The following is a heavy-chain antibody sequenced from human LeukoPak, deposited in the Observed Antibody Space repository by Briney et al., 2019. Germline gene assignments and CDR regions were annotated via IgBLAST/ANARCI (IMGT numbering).Heavy chain of an antibody. V-gene: IGHV3-23*01. J-gene: IGHJ6*03. CDR1: GFTFSSYA. D-gene: IGHD3-10*01. Sequence: GGSLRLSCAASGFTFSSYAMSWVRQAPGKGLEWVSGISGCHGRTYYTDSVNGRFTISRDNSKNTLYLQMNSLRAEDTAVYYCAMASGCPLYYRNVWGRGTTVTVS. CDR2: ISGCHGRT. CDR3: AMASGCPLYYRNV.